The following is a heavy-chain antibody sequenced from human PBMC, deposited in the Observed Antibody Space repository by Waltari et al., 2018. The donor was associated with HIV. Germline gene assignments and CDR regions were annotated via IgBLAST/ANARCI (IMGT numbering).Heavy chain of an antibody. J-gene: IGHJ4*02. CDR3: ARGASGWSPGY. D-gene: IGHD6-19*01. CDR1: GFTFSSYG. Sequence: QVQLVESGGGVVQPGRSLRLSCAASGFTFSSYGMQWVRQAPGKGLEWVTVISYYGDNKYYADSVKGRFTISRDNSKNTLYLQMNSLRPEDTAVYYCARGASGWSPGYWGQGTLVTVSS. V-gene: IGHV3-30*03. CDR2: ISYYGDNK.